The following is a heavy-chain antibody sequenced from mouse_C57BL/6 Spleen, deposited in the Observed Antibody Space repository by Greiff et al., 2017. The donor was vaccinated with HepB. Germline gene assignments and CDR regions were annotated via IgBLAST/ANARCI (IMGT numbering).Heavy chain of an antibody. D-gene: IGHD1-1*01. V-gene: IGHV1-26*01. J-gene: IGHJ3*01. CDR3: AREGGYYGSSYDFAY. Sequence: EVQLQQSGPELVKPGASVKISCKASGYTFTDYYMNWVKQSHGKSLEWIGDINPNNGGTSYNQKFKGKATLTVDKSSSTAYMELRSLTSEDSAVYYCAREGGYYGSSYDFAYWGQGTLVTVSA. CDR2: INPNNGGT. CDR1: GYTFTDYY.